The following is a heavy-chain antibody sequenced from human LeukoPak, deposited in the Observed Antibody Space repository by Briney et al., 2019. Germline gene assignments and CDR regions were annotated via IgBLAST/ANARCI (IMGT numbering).Heavy chain of an antibody. CDR3: AKGVGYDFWSGRSPPGFGTHVYGMDV. Sequence: GGSLRLSCAASGFTFSSYGMHWVRQAPGKGLEWVAVISYDGSNKYYADSVKGRFTISRDNSKNTLYLQMNSLRAEDTAVYYCAKGVGYDFWSGRSPPGFGTHVYGMDVWGQGTTVTVSS. V-gene: IGHV3-30*18. D-gene: IGHD3-3*01. CDR2: ISYDGSNK. CDR1: GFTFSSYG. J-gene: IGHJ6*02.